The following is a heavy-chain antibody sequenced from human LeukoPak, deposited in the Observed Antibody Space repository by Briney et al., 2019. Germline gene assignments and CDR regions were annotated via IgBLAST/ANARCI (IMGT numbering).Heavy chain of an antibody. CDR1: GYSISSGYY. CDR2: IYHSGST. J-gene: IGHJ5*02. CDR3: ARVTMVRGVFKGWFDP. V-gene: IGHV4-38-2*01. D-gene: IGHD3-10*01. Sequence: SETLSLTCAVSGYSISSGYYWGWIRQPPGKGLEWIGSIYHSGSTYYNPSLKSRVTISVDTSKNQFSLKLSSVTAADTAVYYCARVTMVRGVFKGWFDPWGQGTLVTVSS.